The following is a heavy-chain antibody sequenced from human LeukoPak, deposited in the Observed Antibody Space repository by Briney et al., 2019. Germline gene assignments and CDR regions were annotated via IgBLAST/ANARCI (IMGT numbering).Heavy chain of an antibody. J-gene: IGHJ4*02. Sequence: ASETLSLTCTVSGGSISSSSYYWDWIRQPPGKGLEWIGSIYYSGSTYYNPSLKSRVTISVDTSKNQFSLRLSSVTAADTAVYYCARRSRGSGYFDSWGQGTLVTVSS. D-gene: IGHD3-10*01. CDR2: IYYSGST. CDR1: GGSISSSSYY. CDR3: ARRSRGSGYFDS. V-gene: IGHV4-39*07.